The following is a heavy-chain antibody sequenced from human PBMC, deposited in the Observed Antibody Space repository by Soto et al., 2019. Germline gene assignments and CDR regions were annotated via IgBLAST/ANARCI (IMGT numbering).Heavy chain of an antibody. CDR1: GGSISSSNW. Sequence: ASETLSLTCAVSGGSISSSNWWSWVRQPPGKGLEWIGEIYHSGSTNYNPSLKSRVTISVDKSKNQFSLKLSSVTAADTAVYYCARLRGSYKHGIDVWGQGTTVTVS. CDR2: IYHSGST. CDR3: ARLRGSYKHGIDV. J-gene: IGHJ6*02. D-gene: IGHD1-26*01. V-gene: IGHV4-4*02.